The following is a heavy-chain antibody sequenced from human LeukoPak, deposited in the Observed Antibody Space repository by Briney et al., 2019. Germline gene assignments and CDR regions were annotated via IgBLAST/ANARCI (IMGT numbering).Heavy chain of an antibody. V-gene: IGHV4-59*01. CDR1: NDSFSNYY. J-gene: IGHJ4*02. CDR3: ARASMRRRDGYNRHYEIDY. D-gene: IGHD5-24*01. CDR2: DYYTDKT. Sequence: PSETLSLTCTVSNDSFSNYYWTWIRQSPGKALERIGYDYYTDKTHYNPSLKSRVFISADTSQNQFSLRLSSVTAADTAVYYCARASMRRRDGYNRHYEIDYWGQGTLVTVSS.